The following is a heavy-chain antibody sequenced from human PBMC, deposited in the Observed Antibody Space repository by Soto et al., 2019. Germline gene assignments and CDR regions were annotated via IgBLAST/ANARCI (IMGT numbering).Heavy chain of an antibody. CDR3: ARGIVGATQDY. Sequence: SETLSLTCAVYGGSVNGYYWNWIRQPPGKGLEWIGEINHTGGTHYNPSLKSRVTISVDTSKNQFSLKLSSVTAADTAVYYCARGIVGATQDYWGQGTLVTVSS. J-gene: IGHJ4*02. CDR1: GGSVNGYY. CDR2: INHTGGT. V-gene: IGHV4-34*01. D-gene: IGHD1-26*01.